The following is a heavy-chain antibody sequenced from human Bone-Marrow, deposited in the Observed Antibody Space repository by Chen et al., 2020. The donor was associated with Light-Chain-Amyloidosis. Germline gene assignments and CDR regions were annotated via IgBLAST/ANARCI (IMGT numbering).Heavy chain of an antibody. CDR2: IQSEGTST. J-gene: IGHJ4*02. D-gene: IGHD2-21*02. V-gene: IGHV3-74*01. CDR1: GFSFSHFW. Sequence: EVQLVESGGEVVQLGGSLRLSCAASGFSFSHFWMHWVRQAPGKGLVWVSRIQSEGTSTAYAESVKGRFTISRDNAKNTGYLQMNRRRVEDTAMYFCVRDGTPTAVSRYFDYWGQGTPVTVSS. CDR3: VRDGTPTAVSRYFDY.